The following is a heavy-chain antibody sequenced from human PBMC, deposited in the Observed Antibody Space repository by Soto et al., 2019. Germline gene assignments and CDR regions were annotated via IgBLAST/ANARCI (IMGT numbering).Heavy chain of an antibody. V-gene: IGHV4-59*01. J-gene: IGHJ3*02. D-gene: IGHD3-22*01. CDR3: ARATGYYYDSSGYSDAFDI. CDR1: GGSISSYY. Sequence: KSSETLSLTCTVSGGSISSYYWSWIRQPPGKGLEWIGYIYYSGSTNYNPSLKSRVTISVDTSKNQFSLKLSSVTAADTAVYYCARATGYYYDSSGYSDAFDIWGQGTMVTVSS. CDR2: IYYSGST.